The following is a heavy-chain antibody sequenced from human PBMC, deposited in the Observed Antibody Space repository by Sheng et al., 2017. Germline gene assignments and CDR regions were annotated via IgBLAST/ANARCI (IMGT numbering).Heavy chain of an antibody. CDR2: ISSSSSTI. Sequence: EVQLVESGGGLVQPGGSLRLSCAASGFTFSSYSMNWVRQAPGKGLEWVSYISSSSSTIYYADSVKGRFTISRDNAKNSLYLQMNSLRAEDTAVYYCARDRRSSGWPSSRYYFDYWGQGTLVTVSS. J-gene: IGHJ4*02. D-gene: IGHD6-19*01. CDR3: ARDRRSSGWPSSRYYFDY. CDR1: GFTFSSYS. V-gene: IGHV3-48*01.